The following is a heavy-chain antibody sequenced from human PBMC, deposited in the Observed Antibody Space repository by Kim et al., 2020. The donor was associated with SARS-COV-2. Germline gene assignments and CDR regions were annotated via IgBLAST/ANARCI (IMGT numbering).Heavy chain of an antibody. D-gene: IGHD4-17*01. Sequence: TNYNPTLKSRVTISVDTSKSQFSLKLSSVTAADTAVYYCARGGYGDYVGYWGQGTLVTVSS. CDR2: T. CDR3: ARGGYGDYVGY. J-gene: IGHJ4*02. V-gene: IGHV4-59*09.